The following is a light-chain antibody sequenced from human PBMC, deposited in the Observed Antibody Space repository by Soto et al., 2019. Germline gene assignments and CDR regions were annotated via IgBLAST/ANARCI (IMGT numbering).Light chain of an antibody. CDR3: QQSFT. Sequence: DLQMTQSPSTLSASVGDRVTITCRASQSISSWLAWYQQKPGKAPKLLIYKASTLESGVPSRFSGSGSGTEFTLTISSLQPDDFATYYCQQSFTFGPGTKVAIK. V-gene: IGKV1-5*03. CDR1: QSISSW. J-gene: IGKJ3*01. CDR2: KAS.